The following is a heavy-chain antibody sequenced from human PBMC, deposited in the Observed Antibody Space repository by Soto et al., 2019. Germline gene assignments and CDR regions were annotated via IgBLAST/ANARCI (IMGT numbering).Heavy chain of an antibody. CDR1: GFTFSSYA. V-gene: IGHV3-30-3*01. CDR3: ARDYYGSGSPLYYYYYYAMDV. Sequence: GSLRVSCAASGFTFSSYAMHWVRQAPGKGLEWVAVISYDGSNKYYADSVKGRFTISRDNSKNTLYLQMNSLRAEDTAVYYCARDYYGSGSPLYYYYYYAMDVWGQGTTVTSP. D-gene: IGHD3-10*01. J-gene: IGHJ6*02. CDR2: ISYDGSNK.